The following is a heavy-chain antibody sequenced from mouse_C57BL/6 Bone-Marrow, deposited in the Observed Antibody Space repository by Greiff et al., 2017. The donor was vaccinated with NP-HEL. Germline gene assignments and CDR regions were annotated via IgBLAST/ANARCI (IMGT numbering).Heavy chain of an antibody. CDR1: GFSLTSYG. V-gene: IGHV2-2*01. CDR3: ARNSPITTGFAY. Sequence: VQLVESGPGLVQPSQSLSITCTVSGFSLTSYGVHWVRQSPGKGLEWLGVIWSGGSTDYNAAFISRLSISKDNSKSQVFFKMNSLQADDTAIYYCARNSPITTGFAYWGQGTLVTVSA. CDR2: IWSGGST. D-gene: IGHD1-1*01. J-gene: IGHJ3*01.